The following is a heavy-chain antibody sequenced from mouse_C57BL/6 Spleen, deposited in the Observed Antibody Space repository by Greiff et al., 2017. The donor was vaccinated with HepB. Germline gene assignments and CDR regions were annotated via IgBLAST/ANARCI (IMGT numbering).Heavy chain of an antibody. CDR2: IDPSDSYT. J-gene: IGHJ2*01. Sequence: QVHVKQSGAELVRPGTSVKLSCKASGYTFTSYWMHWVKQRPGQGLEWIGVIDPSDSYTNYSQKFKGKATLTVDTSSSTAYMQLSSLTSEDSAVYYCARRAVGFDYWGQGTTLTVSS. D-gene: IGHD1-1*01. CDR3: ARRAVGFDY. V-gene: IGHV1-59*01. CDR1: GYTFTSYW.